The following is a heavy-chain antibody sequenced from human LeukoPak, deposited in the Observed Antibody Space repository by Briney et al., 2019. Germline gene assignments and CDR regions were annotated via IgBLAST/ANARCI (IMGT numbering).Heavy chain of an antibody. Sequence: PSQTLSLTCTVSGGSISSGGYSWSWIRQHPGKGLEWIGYIYYSGSTYDNPSLRSRVTISVDTSKNQFSLRLSSVTDADTAVYYCARFGPPHCSGGSCLFDYWGQGTLVTVSS. CDR1: GGSISSGGYS. D-gene: IGHD2-15*01. V-gene: IGHV4-31*03. J-gene: IGHJ4*02. CDR3: ARFGPPHCSGGSCLFDY. CDR2: IYYSGST.